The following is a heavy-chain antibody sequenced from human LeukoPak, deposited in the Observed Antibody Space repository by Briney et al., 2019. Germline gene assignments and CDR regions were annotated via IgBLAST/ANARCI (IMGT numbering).Heavy chain of an antibody. D-gene: IGHD3-22*01. CDR1: GFTFSNYA. Sequence: GGSLRLSCEASGFTFSNYAMNWVRQTPGKGLEWVSSITSYRRDTYYADSVKGRFTISRDNSKNTVHLQMNSLRAEDTAMYYCARRAGDYSHPYDYWGQGTLVTVSS. CDR3: ARRAGDYSHPYDY. J-gene: IGHJ4*02. CDR2: ITSYRRDT. V-gene: IGHV3-23*01.